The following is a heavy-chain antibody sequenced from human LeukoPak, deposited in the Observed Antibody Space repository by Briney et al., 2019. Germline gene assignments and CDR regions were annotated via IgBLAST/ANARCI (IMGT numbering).Heavy chain of an antibody. J-gene: IGHJ6*02. CDR2: IIPALGIT. CDR1: GGTFSNYA. V-gene: IGHV1-69*04. D-gene: IGHD1-26*01. CDR3: ARTLVGTTTDYSYYGADV. Sequence: SVKVSCKASGGTFSNYAVSWVRQAPGQGLEWMGRIIPALGITNYAQKFQGRVTLTADRSKTTVYMDLSSLTSDDTAMYYCARTLVGTTTDYSYYGADVWGQGTTVVVSS.